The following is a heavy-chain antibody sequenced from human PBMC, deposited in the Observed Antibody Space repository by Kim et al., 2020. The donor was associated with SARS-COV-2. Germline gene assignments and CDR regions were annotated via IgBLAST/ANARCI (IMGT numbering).Heavy chain of an antibody. CDR3: AKHRSNSYYSALDV. Sequence: SETLSLTCTVSGDSISSSGYYWGWLRQPPGKGLEWIGSFYYSGSTYYNPSLKSRVTISVDTSKNQFSLKLSSVTAADTAVYYCAKHRSNSYYSALDVWGQGTTVTVSS. CDR2: FYYSGST. D-gene: IGHD3-10*01. CDR1: GDSISSSGYY. V-gene: IGHV4-39*01. J-gene: IGHJ6*02.